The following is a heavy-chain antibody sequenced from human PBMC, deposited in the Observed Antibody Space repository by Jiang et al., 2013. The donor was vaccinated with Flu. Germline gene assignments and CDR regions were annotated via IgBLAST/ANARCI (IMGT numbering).Heavy chain of an antibody. CDR2: IKQDGSDK. D-gene: IGHD6-13*01. Sequence: SGGGLVQPGGSLRLSCAASGFTFSIYWMTWVRQAPGKGLEWVANIKQDGSDKYYVDSVKGRFTISRDNAKNSLYLQMNTLRAEDTAVYFCARVRGSSWSQYFDCWGQGTLVTVSS. V-gene: IGHV3-7*03. CDR3: ARVRGSSWSQYFDC. J-gene: IGHJ4*02. CDR1: GFTFSIYW.